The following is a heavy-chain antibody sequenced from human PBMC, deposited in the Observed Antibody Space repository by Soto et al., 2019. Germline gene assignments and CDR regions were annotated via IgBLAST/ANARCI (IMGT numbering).Heavy chain of an antibody. Sequence: VASVKVSCKASGYSFTNNDVSWVRQATGQGLEWMGWMNPGSGDTGYAQKFQGRVTMTRDISIATAYMELGSLRSDDTAIYYCARMATFGSLNWFDPWGQGTMGSVSA. J-gene: IGHJ5*02. V-gene: IGHV1-8*01. CDR1: GYSFTNND. CDR3: ARMATFGSLNWFDP. CDR2: MNPGSGDT. D-gene: IGHD3-16*01.